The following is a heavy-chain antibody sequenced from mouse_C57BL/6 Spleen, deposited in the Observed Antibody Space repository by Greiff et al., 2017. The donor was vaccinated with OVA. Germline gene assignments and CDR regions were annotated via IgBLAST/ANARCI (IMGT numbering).Heavy chain of an antibody. CDR1: GYTFTSYW. Sequence: QVQLQQPGAELVRPGSSVKLSCKASGYTFTSYWMDWVKQRPGQGLEWIGNIYPSDSETHYNQKFKDKATLTVDKSSSTAYMKLSSLTSEDSAVYYCARGGLLWYFDVWGTGTTVTVSS. D-gene: IGHD2-3*01. CDR2: IYPSDSET. CDR3: ARGGLLWYFDV. V-gene: IGHV1-61*01. J-gene: IGHJ1*03.